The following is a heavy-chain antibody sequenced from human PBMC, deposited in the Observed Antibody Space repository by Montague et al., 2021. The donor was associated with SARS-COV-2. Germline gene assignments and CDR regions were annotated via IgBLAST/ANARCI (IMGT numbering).Heavy chain of an antibody. CDR1: FLSFRVSS. Sequence: SDPLSLPFSFSFLSFRVSSWSWLRQSPRSGLEWIAEINHSGTANYNPSLKSRVSISVDTSKNQFTLKLTSVTAADTAMYYCAKEREVVRAARTLVAFDLWGQGTMVTVSS. V-gene: IGHV4-34*01. CDR3: AKEREVVRAARTLVAFDL. J-gene: IGHJ3*01. D-gene: IGHD2-2*01. CDR2: INHSGTA.